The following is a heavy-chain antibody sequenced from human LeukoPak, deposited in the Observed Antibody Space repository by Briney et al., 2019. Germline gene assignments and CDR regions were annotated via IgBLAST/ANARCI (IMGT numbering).Heavy chain of an antibody. Sequence: GGPLRLSCAASGFTFSSYAMSWVRQAPGKGLEWVSAISGSGGSTYYADSVKGRFTISRDNSKNTLYLQMNSLRAEDTAVYYCAKDSSSGWFRGYYYGMDVRGQGTTVTVSS. CDR3: AKDSSSGWFRGYYYGMDV. CDR1: GFTFSSYA. D-gene: IGHD6-19*01. J-gene: IGHJ6*02. CDR2: ISGSGGST. V-gene: IGHV3-23*01.